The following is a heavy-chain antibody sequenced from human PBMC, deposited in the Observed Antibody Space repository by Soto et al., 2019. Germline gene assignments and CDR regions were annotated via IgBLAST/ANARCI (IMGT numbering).Heavy chain of an antibody. Sequence: SETLSLSCTVSGGSINSNYWSWIREPPGKGLEWIGHVYYSGSTHYNPSLKSRVTMSVDASRNLFSLKLSSVTAADTAVYFCTRSHYFDYWGQGALVT. CDR2: VYYSGST. CDR3: TRSHYFDY. V-gene: IGHV4-59*08. J-gene: IGHJ4*02. CDR1: GGSINSNY.